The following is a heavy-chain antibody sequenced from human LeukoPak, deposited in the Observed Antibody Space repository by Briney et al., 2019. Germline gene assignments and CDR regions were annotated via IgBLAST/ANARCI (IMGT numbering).Heavy chain of an antibody. CDR3: AKGIYYDSSGYYLY. CDR2: ISGSGGST. Sequence: GGSLRLSCAASGFTFSSYAMSWVRQAPGKGPEWVSAISGSGGSTYYADSVKGRFTISRDNSKNTLYLQMNSLRAEDTAVYYCAKGIYYDSSGYYLYRGQGTLVTVSS. J-gene: IGHJ4*02. D-gene: IGHD3-22*01. V-gene: IGHV3-23*01. CDR1: GFTFSSYA.